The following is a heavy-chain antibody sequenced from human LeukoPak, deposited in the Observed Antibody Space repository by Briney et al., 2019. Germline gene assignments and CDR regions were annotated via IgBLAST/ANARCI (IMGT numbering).Heavy chain of an antibody. J-gene: IGHJ4*02. CDR3: ARHFYDSRGSYSFALDY. Sequence: SETLSLTCTVSGGSLSGYYWSWIRQPPGKGLEWIGYIYDTGSTNYNPALRSRVTISLDTSTNQFSLKLSSVTVADTAVYHCARHFYDSRGSYSFALDYWGQGTLVTVSS. CDR2: IYDTGST. D-gene: IGHD1-26*01. V-gene: IGHV4-59*08. CDR1: GGSLSGYY.